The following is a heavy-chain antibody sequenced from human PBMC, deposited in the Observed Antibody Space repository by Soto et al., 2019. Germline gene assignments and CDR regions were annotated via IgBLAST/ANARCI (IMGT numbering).Heavy chain of an antibody. J-gene: IGHJ3*01. CDR2: IYYSGST. V-gene: IGHV4-39*01. Sequence: QLQLQESGPGLMKPSETLSLICTVSGGSISSSSHYWGWIRQPPGKGLEWIGSIYYSGSTYYNPSLKSRVSISVDTSKNQFSLKLSSVPAADTAVFYCASHSYYYGSSGYYCQWGQGTMVTVSA. CDR1: GGSISSSSHY. CDR3: ASHSYYYGSSGYYCQ. D-gene: IGHD3-22*01.